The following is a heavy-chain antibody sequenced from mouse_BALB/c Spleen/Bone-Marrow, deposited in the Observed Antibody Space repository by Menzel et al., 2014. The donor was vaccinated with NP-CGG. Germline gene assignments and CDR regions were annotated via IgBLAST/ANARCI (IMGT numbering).Heavy chain of an antibody. Sequence: EVQLQQSGAEIVKPGASVKPSCTTSGFNIEDSYIYWMKQRPEQGLEWIGRIDPANGNTKYDPKFQGKATITVDTSSATAYLQLSSPTSEDAAVYYGGRNYGSSLDYWGQGTTLTVSS. J-gene: IGHJ2*01. CDR2: IDPANGNT. CDR1: GFNIEDSY. V-gene: IGHV14-3*02. CDR3: GRNYGSSLDY. D-gene: IGHD1-1*01.